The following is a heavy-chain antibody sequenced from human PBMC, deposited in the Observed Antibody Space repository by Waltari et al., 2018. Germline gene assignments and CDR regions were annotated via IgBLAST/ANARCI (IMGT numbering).Heavy chain of an antibody. Sequence: QVQLQASGPGLVKPSETLSLTCTVSGGSISRYYWSWIRQPPGQGLQWIGYNYYCEITNYNPALKSRVTISVDTSKSQFSLRLSSVTAADRAVYYCARTSIHYVSSGYYYDPDAFDVWGQGTMVTVSS. CDR3: ARTSIHYVSSGYYYDPDAFDV. CDR1: GGSISRYY. D-gene: IGHD3-22*01. J-gene: IGHJ3*01. CDR2: NYYCEIT. V-gene: IGHV4-59*01.